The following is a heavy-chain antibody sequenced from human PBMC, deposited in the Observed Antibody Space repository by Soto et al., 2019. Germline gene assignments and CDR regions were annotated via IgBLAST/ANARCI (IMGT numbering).Heavy chain of an antibody. CDR1: GGSISSYY. CDR2: IYYSGST. J-gene: IGHJ4*02. V-gene: IGHV4-59*01. Sequence: PSETLSLTCTVSGGSISSYYWSWIRQPPGKELEWIGYIYYSGSTNYNPSLKSRVTISLDTSKNRFSLKVRSVTAADTAVYYCARSWGSYREIDYWGQGTLVTVSS. CDR3: ARSWGSYREIDY. D-gene: IGHD3-16*02.